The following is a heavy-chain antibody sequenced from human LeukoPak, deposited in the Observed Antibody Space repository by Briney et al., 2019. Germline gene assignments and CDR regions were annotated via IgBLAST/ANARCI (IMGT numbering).Heavy chain of an antibody. CDR2: ISACNGNT. CDR1: GYTFTSYG. J-gene: IGHJ3*02. V-gene: IGHV1-18*01. Sequence: ASVKVSCKASGYTFTSYGISWVRQAPGQGLEWMGWISACNGNTNYAQKLQGRVTMTTDTSTSTAYMELRSLRSDDTAVYYCARDDLTPQGVRPDDAFDIWGQGTMVTVSS. CDR3: ARDDLTPQGVRPDDAFDI. D-gene: IGHD2-21*01.